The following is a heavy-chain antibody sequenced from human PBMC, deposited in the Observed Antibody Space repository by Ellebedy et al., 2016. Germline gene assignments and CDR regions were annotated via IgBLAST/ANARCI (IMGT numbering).Heavy chain of an antibody. CDR1: GYTFTSYD. V-gene: IGHV1-8*01. Sequence: ASVKVSCXASGYTFTSYDINWVRQATGQGLEWMGWMNPNSGNTGYAQKFQGRVTMTRNTSISTAYMELSSLRSEDTAVYYCARDVIGSSSWYWDYYYMDVWGKGTTVTVSS. D-gene: IGHD6-13*01. J-gene: IGHJ6*03. CDR2: MNPNSGNT. CDR3: ARDVIGSSSWYWDYYYMDV.